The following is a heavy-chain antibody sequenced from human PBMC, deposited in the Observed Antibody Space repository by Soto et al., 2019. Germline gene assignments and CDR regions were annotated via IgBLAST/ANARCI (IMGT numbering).Heavy chain of an antibody. J-gene: IGHJ6*02. V-gene: IGHV4-31*03. CDR2: IYYSGST. Sequence: SETLSLTCTVSGGSISSGGYYWSWIRQHPGKGLEWIGYIYYSGSTYYNPSLKSRVTISVDTSKNQFSLNLSSVTAADTAVYYCARKVGATHYYGMDVWGQGNTVTVSS. CDR1: GGSISSGGYY. D-gene: IGHD1-26*01. CDR3: ARKVGATHYYGMDV.